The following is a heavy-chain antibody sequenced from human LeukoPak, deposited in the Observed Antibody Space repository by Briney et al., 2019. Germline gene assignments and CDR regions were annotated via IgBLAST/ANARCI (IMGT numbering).Heavy chain of an antibody. CDR3: ARVYYSNSWFDP. J-gene: IGHJ5*02. CDR1: GGSISSSSYY. D-gene: IGHD4-11*01. V-gene: IGHV4-39*07. Sequence: SETLSLTCTVSGGSISSSSYYWGWIRQPPGKGLGWIGSIYYSGSTNYNPSLKSRVTISVDTSKNQFSLKLSSVTAADTAVYYCARVYYSNSWFDPWGQGALVTVSS. CDR2: IYYSGST.